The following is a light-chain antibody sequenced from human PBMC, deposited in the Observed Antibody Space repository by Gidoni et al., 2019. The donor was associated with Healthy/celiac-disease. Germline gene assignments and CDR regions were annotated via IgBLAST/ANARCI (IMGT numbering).Light chain of an antibody. CDR3: QQYGSSPWT. Sequence: EIVLTQSPGTLSLSPGERATLSCRASQSVSSSYLAWYQQKPGQAPRLLIYGESSMATGIPDRFSGSGSGTDFTLTISRLEPEDFAVYYCQQYGSSPWTFGQGTKVEIK. CDR1: QSVSSSY. J-gene: IGKJ1*01. V-gene: IGKV3-20*01. CDR2: GES.